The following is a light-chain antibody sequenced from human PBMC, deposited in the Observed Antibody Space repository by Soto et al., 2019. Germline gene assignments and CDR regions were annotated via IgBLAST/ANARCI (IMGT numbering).Light chain of an antibody. J-gene: IGLJ1*01. CDR1: SSDVGSHNL. V-gene: IGLV2-23*01. CDR3: CSNADSSTYV. Sequence: QSVLTQPASVSESPGQSITTSCTGTSSDVGSHNLVSWYQQYSDKAPKLIIFEASKRPSGVSNRFSGSKSGSTASLTISGLQAEDEADYYCCSNADSSTYVFGTGTKVTVL. CDR2: EAS.